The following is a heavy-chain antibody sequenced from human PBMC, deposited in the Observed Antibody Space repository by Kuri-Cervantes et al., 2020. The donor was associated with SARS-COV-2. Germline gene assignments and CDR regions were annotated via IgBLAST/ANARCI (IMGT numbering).Heavy chain of an antibody. D-gene: IGHD2-15*01. J-gene: IGHJ4*02. CDR3: ARDRGEDIVVVVAASAYDY. V-gene: IGHV3-21*01. CDR2: ISGSSEYI. Sequence: GESLKISCTASGFTISSYNLIWVRQAPGKVLEWVSSISGSSEYIYYADSVKGRFTISRDNARNSLFLQMNRLRDEDTAVYYCARDRGEDIVVVVAASAYDYWGQGTLVTVSS. CDR1: GFTISSYN.